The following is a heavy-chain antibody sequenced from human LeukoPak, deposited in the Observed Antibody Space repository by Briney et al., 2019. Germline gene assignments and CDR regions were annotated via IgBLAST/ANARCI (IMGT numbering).Heavy chain of an antibody. J-gene: IGHJ6*03. D-gene: IGHD3-9*01. Sequence: GASVKVSCKASGYTFTGYYMHWVRQAPGQGLEWMGWINPNSGGTNYAQKFQGRVTMTRNTSISTAYMELSSLRSEDTAVYYCARGLFKTRRRNYDILTGPGYYYYMDVWGKGTTVTISS. CDR3: ARGLFKTRRRNYDILTGPGYYYYMDV. CDR1: GYTFTGYY. V-gene: IGHV1-2*02. CDR2: INPNSGGT.